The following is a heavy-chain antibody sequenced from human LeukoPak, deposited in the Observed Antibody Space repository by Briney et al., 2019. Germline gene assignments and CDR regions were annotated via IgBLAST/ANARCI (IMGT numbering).Heavy chain of an antibody. Sequence: SETLSLTGAVYGGSFSGYYWSWLRQPPGKGREGIGEINHSGSTNDNPSLKRRVTISVNPSKNQFSLKLSSVPAADTAVYYCARGPNYDFWSGYYAGGGQGTLVTVSS. V-gene: IGHV4-34*01. CDR2: INHSGST. CDR3: ARGPNYDFWSGYYAG. J-gene: IGHJ4*02. D-gene: IGHD3-3*01. CDR1: GGSFSGYY.